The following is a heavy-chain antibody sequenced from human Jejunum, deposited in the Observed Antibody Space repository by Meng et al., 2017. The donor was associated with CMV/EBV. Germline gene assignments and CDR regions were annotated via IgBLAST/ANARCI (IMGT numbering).Heavy chain of an antibody. J-gene: IGHJ4*02. D-gene: IGHD2-2*01. Sequence: SCAASGFTFSSHSMNWVRQAPGKGLEWVSYISSGSAIIYYADSVKGRFTISRDNAKSSLYLQMNSLRAEDTALYYCARAGWAAIGYWGQGTVVTVSS. V-gene: IGHV3-48*04. CDR3: ARAGWAAIGY. CDR1: GFTFSSHS. CDR2: ISSGSAII.